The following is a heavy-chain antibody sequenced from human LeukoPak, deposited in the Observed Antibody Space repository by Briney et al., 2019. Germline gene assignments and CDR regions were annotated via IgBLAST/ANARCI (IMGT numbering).Heavy chain of an antibody. Sequence: PGGSLRLSCAVSGFTFSSYEMNWVRQAPGKGLEWVSYITSSGSTIYYADSVKGRFTTSRDNAKNSLYLQMNSLRAEDTAVYYCARVTFNYFDYWGQGTLVTVSS. CDR1: GFTFSSYE. D-gene: IGHD1-14*01. CDR2: ITSSGSTI. J-gene: IGHJ4*02. V-gene: IGHV3-48*03. CDR3: ARVTFNYFDY.